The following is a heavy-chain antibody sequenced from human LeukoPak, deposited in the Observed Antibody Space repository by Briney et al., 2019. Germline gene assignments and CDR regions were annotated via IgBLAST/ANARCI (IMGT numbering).Heavy chain of an antibody. CDR3: ARSQTPVEWFDP. J-gene: IGHJ5*02. CDR1: GFTVSSNY. V-gene: IGHV3-66*01. D-gene: IGHD3-3*01. CDR2: IYSGGST. Sequence: GGSLRLSCAASGFTVSSNYMSWVRQAPGKGLEWVSVIYSGGSTYYADSVKGRFTISRDNSKNTLYLQMNSLRAEDTAVYYCARSQTPVEWFDPWGQGTLVTVSS.